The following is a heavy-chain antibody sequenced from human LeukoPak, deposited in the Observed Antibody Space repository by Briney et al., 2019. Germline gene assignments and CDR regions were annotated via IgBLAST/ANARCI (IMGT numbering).Heavy chain of an antibody. Sequence: GSLRLSCAASGFTFSSYAMSWVRQAPGKELEWIGSVYFSGRTNDNPSLKSRVTMSVDTSENSFSLRLSSVTAADTAVYYCARQGPAYYFDHWGQGTLVTVSS. V-gene: IGHV4-59*08. J-gene: IGHJ4*02. CDR1: GFTFSSYA. CDR2: VYFSGRT. CDR3: ARQGPAYYFDH.